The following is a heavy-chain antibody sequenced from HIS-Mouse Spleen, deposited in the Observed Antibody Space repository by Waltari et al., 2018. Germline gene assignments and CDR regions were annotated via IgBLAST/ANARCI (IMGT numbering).Heavy chain of an antibody. D-gene: IGHD6-19*01. Sequence: QVQLVQSGAEVKKPGASVKVSCKASGYTFTGYYMHWVRQAPGQGLEWMGWINPNRGGTNYAQKFQGRVTMTRDTSISTAYMELSRLRSDDTAVYYCARRLKIRDWFDPWGQGTLVTVSS. CDR3: ARRLKIRDWFDP. CDR2: INPNRGGT. V-gene: IGHV1-2*02. CDR1: GYTFTGYY. J-gene: IGHJ5*02.